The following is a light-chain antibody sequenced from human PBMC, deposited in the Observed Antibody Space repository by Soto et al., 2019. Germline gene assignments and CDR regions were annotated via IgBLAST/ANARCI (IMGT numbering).Light chain of an antibody. CDR2: DAS. V-gene: IGKV3-11*01. Sequence: EIVLTQSPATLSLSPGERATLSCRASQSVSSYLAWYQQKPGQAPRLLIYDASNRATGIPARFSGSGSGTDFTLPISSLEPEDFAVYYCQQRSNSATFGQGTRLEIK. CDR3: QQRSNSAT. CDR1: QSVSSY. J-gene: IGKJ5*01.